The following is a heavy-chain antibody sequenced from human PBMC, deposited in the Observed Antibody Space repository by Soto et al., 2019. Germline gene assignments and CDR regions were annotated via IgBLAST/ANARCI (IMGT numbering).Heavy chain of an antibody. Sequence: QVQLVESGGGVVQPGRSLRLSCAASGFTFSSYGMHWVRQAPGKGLEWVAVIWYDGSNKYYADSVKGRFTISRDNSKNTLYLQMNSLRAEDTAVYYCARGRGPRGLMDVWGQGTTVTVSS. D-gene: IGHD3-16*01. CDR1: GFTFSSYG. CDR2: IWYDGSNK. V-gene: IGHV3-33*01. J-gene: IGHJ6*02. CDR3: ARGRGPRGLMDV.